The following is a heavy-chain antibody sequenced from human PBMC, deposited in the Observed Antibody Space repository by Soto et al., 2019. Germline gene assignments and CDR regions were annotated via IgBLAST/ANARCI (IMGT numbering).Heavy chain of an antibody. V-gene: IGHV4-39*01. CDR1: GGSISSSSYY. CDR3: ARPRGYSSGYAFDP. J-gene: IGHJ5*02. Sequence: PSETLSLTCTVSGGSISSSSYYWGWIRQPPGKGLEWIGSIYYSGSTYYNPSLKSRVTISVDTSKNQFSLKLSSVTAADTAVYYCARPRGYSSGYAFDPWGQGTLVTVSS. CDR2: IYYSGST. D-gene: IGHD5-18*01.